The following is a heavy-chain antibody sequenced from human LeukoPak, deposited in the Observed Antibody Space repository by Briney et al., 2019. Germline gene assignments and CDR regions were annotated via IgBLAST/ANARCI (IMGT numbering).Heavy chain of an antibody. CDR3: ARVPYYYDSSGYHFDY. CDR1: GFTFSSYA. V-gene: IGHV3-23*01. D-gene: IGHD3-22*01. Sequence: GGSLRLSCAASGFTFSSYAMSWVRQAPGKGLEWVSAVSGSGGSTYYADSVKGRFTISRDNSKNTLYLQMNSLRAEDTAVYYCARVPYYYDSSGYHFDYWGQGTLVTVSS. CDR2: VSGSGGST. J-gene: IGHJ4*02.